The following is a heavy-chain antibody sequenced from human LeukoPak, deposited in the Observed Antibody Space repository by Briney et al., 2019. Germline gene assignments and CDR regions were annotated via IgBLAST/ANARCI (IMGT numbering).Heavy chain of an antibody. CDR3: ARVYYYGSGSYEGYWFDP. CDR2: IYHSESI. CDR1: GDSINSRSYY. V-gene: IGHV4-39*07. D-gene: IGHD3-10*01. J-gene: IGHJ5*02. Sequence: SETLSLTCVVSGDSINSRSYYWAWIRQPPGKGLEWIGSIYHSESIYYNPSLKSRVTISVDTSKNQFSLKLSSVTAADTAVYYCARVYYYGSGSYEGYWFDPWGQGTLVTVSS.